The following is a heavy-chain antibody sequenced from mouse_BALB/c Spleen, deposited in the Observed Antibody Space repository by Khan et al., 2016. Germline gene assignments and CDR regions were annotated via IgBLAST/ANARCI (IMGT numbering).Heavy chain of an antibody. D-gene: IGHD2-1*01. V-gene: IGHV1S29*02. CDR2: IYPYNGGN. CDR1: GYTFTDYN. J-gene: IGHJ3*01. Sequence: VQLQQSGHELVKPGASVKISCKASGYTFTDYNMHWVKQSHGKSIAWIGYIYPYNGGNGYNQKLKSKAKLPVYNYSSTHYMELRSLTSEDSAVYYCARNYGNYEGFAYWGQGTLVTVSA. CDR3: ARNYGNYEGFAY.